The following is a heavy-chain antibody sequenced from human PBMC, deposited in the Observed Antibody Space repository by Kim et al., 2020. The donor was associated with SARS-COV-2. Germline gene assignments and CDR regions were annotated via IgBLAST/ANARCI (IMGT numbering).Heavy chain of an antibody. CDR3: ARRGRYCSGGSCPIY. V-gene: IGHV4-39*01. J-gene: IGHJ4*02. Sequence: PSLKSRVTISVDTSKNQFSLKLSSVTAADTAVYYCARRGRYCSGGSCPIYWGQGTLVTVSS. D-gene: IGHD2-15*01.